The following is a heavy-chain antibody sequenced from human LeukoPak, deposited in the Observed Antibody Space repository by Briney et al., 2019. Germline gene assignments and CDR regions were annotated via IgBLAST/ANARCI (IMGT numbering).Heavy chain of an antibody. CDR2: ISSSSSTI. CDR1: GFTFSSYE. V-gene: IGHV3-48*03. CDR3: ARDKHYGGFPHCSDY. Sequence: GGSLRLSCAASGFTFSSYEMNWVRQAPGKGLEWVSYISSSSSTIYYADSVKGRFTISRDNAKNSLYLQMNSLRAEDTAVYYCARDKHYGGFPHCSDYWGQGTLVTVSS. D-gene: IGHD4-23*01. J-gene: IGHJ4*02.